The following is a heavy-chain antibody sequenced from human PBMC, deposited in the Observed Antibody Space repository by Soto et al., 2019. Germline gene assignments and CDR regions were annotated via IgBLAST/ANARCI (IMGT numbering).Heavy chain of an antibody. D-gene: IGHD3-10*01. CDR2: IYYSGST. J-gene: IGHJ4*02. V-gene: IGHV4-31*03. CDR1: GGSISSGGYY. Sequence: QVQLQESGPGLVKPSQTLSLTCTVSGGSISSGGYYWSWIRQHPGKGLEWIGYIYYSGSTYYNPSLKSRVTISVDTSKNQFSLKLSSVTAADTAVYYCARDRTMVRGVQTYYFDYWGQGTLVTVSS. CDR3: ARDRTMVRGVQTYYFDY.